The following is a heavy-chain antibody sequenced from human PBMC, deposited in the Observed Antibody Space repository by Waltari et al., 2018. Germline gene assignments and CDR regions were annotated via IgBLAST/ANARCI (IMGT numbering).Heavy chain of an antibody. CDR2: ISAYNGNT. J-gene: IGHJ4*02. CDR1: GYTFTSYG. V-gene: IGHV1-18*01. CDR3: ARVTDSGEQLAPFDY. D-gene: IGHD6-13*01. Sequence: QGQLVQSGAEVKKPGAAGKVSCKASGYTFTSYGISWVRQAPGQGLEGMGWISAYNGNTNDAQKLQGSVTMTTDTSTSTAYMALRSLRSDDTAVYYCARVTDSGEQLAPFDYWGQGTLVTVSS.